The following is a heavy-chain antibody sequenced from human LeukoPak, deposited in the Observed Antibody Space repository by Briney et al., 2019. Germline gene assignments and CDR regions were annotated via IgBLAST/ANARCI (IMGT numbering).Heavy chain of an antibody. J-gene: IGHJ4*02. V-gene: IGHV4-4*09. D-gene: IGHD6-19*01. CDR3: GQTTGWPGLDY. CDR2: IYNGVPT. CDR1: GAPISRFY. Sequence: SETLSLICTASGAPISRFYWNWVRQPPGKGLEWIGNIYNGVPTFFNPSLKSRVTLSVDTSKAQFSLQLASVTAADTAVYYCGQTTGWPGLDYWGQGILVTVSS.